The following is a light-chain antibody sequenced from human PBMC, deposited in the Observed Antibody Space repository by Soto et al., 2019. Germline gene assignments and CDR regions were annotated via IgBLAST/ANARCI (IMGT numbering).Light chain of an antibody. CDR3: HQHSNWSRGT. CDR1: QSVSSN. CDR2: DAS. V-gene: IGKV3-11*01. J-gene: IGKJ3*01. Sequence: EIVLTQSPATLSLSPGERATLSCRASQSVSSNLAWYQQKPGQAPRLLIYDASNRATGIPARFSGSGSGTDFALTISSLEPEDFSVYYCHQHSNWSRGTFGPGTKVDIK.